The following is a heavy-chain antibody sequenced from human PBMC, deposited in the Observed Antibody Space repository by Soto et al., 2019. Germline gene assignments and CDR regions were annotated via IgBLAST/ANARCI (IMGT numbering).Heavy chain of an antibody. J-gene: IGHJ5*02. CDR1: GGTFSSYT. CDR3: AGDYSSGLLDP. Sequence: QVQLVQSGAEVKKPGSSVKVSCKASGGTFSSYTISWVRQAPGQGLEWMGRIIPILGIANYAQKFQGRVTITADKSTSTAFMELSSLSSEDTAVYYCAGDYSSGLLDPWGQGTLVTVSS. V-gene: IGHV1-69*02. CDR2: IIPILGIA. D-gene: IGHD6-19*01.